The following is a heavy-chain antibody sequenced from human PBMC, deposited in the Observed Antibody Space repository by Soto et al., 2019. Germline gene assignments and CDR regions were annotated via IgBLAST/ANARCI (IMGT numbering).Heavy chain of an antibody. D-gene: IGHD6-13*01. J-gene: IGHJ5*02. CDR1: GGSISSYY. V-gene: IGHV4-59*01. CDR3: ARDLGSSWYSGGQADTWFDP. Sequence: PSETLSLTWSASGGSISSYYLSWIRQPPGKGLEWIGYIYYSGSTNYNPSLKSRVTRSVDTSKNQFSLKLSSVTAADTAVYYCARDLGSSWYSGGQADTWFDPGGQGTLVTVSS. CDR2: IYYSGST.